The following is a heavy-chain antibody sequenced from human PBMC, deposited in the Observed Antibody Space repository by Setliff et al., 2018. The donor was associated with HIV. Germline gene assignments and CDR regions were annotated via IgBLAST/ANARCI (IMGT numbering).Heavy chain of an antibody. J-gene: IGHJ6*03. V-gene: IGHV4-39*01. CDR1: GASISNSNSY. CDR3: AKHRDPPGTSWIFYYYYMDL. CDR2: VYPSGST. D-gene: IGHD2-2*03. Sequence: PSETLSLTCTVYGASISNSNSYWCWLSQPPGKRLEWLGSVYPSGSTSYNPSISSRLTISVDTSKNHVSLRLSSVTAADTGVYYCAKHRDPPGTSWIFYYYYMDLWGGGTTVTVSS.